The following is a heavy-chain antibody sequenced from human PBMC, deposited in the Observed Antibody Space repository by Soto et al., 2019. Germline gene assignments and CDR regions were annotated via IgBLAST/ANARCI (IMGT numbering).Heavy chain of an antibody. CDR2: INHSGST. Sequence: QVQLQQWGAGLLKPSETLSLTCAVYGGSFSGYYWSWIRQPPGKGLEWIGEINHSGSTNYNPSLKRRVTISVDTSKNQFSLKLSSVTAADTAVYYCARGLRVVMQRRGYYYYYMDVWGKGTTVTVSS. J-gene: IGHJ6*03. V-gene: IGHV4-34*01. CDR1: GGSFSGYY. CDR3: ARGLRVVMQRRGYYYYYMDV. D-gene: IGHD2-21*01.